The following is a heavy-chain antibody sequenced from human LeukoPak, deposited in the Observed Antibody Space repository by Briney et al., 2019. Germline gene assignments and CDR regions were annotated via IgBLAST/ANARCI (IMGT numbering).Heavy chain of an antibody. CDR2: ISSSSSYI. CDR3: ARVGPDILAPVFELYFDY. D-gene: IGHD3-9*01. J-gene: IGHJ4*02. V-gene: IGHV3-21*01. Sequence: GGSLRLSCPASGFTFSSYSMNWVRQAPGKGLEWVSSISSSSSYIYYADSVKGRFTISRDNAKNSLYLQMNSLRAEDTAVYYCARVGPDILAPVFELYFDYWGQGTLVTVSS. CDR1: GFTFSSYS.